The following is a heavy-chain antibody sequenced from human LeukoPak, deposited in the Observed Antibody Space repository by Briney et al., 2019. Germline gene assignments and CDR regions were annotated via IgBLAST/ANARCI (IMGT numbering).Heavy chain of an antibody. CDR2: IYPGDSDT. Sequence: GASLQISYKGTGYIFPSYWIGGVRQMPGKGLEWMGIIYPGDSDTRYSPSFQGQVTISGDKSISTAYLEWSSLKAADTAIYYCASYYCLGSPVDYWGQGALVTVSS. CDR1: GYIFPSYW. J-gene: IGHJ4*02. V-gene: IGHV5-51*01. D-gene: IGHD3-10*01. CDR3: ASYYCLGSPVDY.